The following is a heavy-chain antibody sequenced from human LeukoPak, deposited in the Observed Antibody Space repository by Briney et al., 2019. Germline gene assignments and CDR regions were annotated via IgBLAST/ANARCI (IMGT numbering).Heavy chain of an antibody. J-gene: IGHJ4*02. CDR2: MNANSGKT. Sequence: SVKVSCKASGYTFTSYDINWVRQATGQGLEWMGYMNANSGKTGYAQKFQDRVTMTWDTSISTAYMELSSLRSEDTAVYYCAREFRRDDRWGQGTLVIVSS. V-gene: IGHV1-8*01. CDR3: AREFRRDDR. CDR1: GYTFTSYD.